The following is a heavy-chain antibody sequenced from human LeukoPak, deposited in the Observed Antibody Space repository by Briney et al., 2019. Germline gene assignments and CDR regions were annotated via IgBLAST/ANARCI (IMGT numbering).Heavy chain of an antibody. J-gene: IGHJ4*02. CDR3: ARRAYCGGDCYIDF. D-gene: IGHD2-21*02. V-gene: IGHV5-51*01. CDR1: GYSFTSYW. Sequence: GEALKISCQGSGYSFTSYWIGWVRQMPGKGLEWMGFIYPGDSDTSYSPPFQGQVPTSADKSISTAYLQWSSLKASDTAMYYCARRAYCGGDCYIDFWGQGTPVTVSS. CDR2: IYPGDSDT.